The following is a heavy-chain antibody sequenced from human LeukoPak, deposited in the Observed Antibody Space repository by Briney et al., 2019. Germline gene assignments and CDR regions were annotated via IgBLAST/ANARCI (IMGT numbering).Heavy chain of an antibody. CDR2: VYYTGST. Sequence: SETLSLTCTVSGGSISGHYWSWIRQSPGKGLEWIGYVYYTGSTFYNPSLKSRVTMSINMSMNQFSLNLRAVTAADTAVCYCARLGYEVEAAVVAAYHYYGMDVWGQGNTVTVSS. V-gene: IGHV4-59*11. CDR3: ARLGYEVEAAVVAAYHYYGMDV. J-gene: IGHJ6*02. D-gene: IGHD2-15*01. CDR1: GGSISGHY.